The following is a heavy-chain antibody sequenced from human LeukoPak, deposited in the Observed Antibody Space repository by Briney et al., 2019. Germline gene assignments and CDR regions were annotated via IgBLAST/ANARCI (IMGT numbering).Heavy chain of an antibody. CDR1: GGTFSSYA. V-gene: IGHV7-4-1*02. Sequence: GASVKVSCKASGGTFSSYAISWVRQAPGQGLEWMGWINTNTGNPTYAQGFTGRFVFSLDTSVSTAYLQISSLKAEDTAVYYCARALGSSWYDIDYWGQGTLVTVSS. D-gene: IGHD6-13*01. J-gene: IGHJ4*02. CDR3: ARALGSSWYDIDY. CDR2: INTNTGNP.